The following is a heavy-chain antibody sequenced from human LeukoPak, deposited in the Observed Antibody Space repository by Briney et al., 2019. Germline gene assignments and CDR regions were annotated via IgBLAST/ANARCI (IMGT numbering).Heavy chain of an antibody. V-gene: IGHV3-11*05. J-gene: IGHJ4*02. CDR1: GFTFSDHY. D-gene: IGHD1-1*01. CDR2: ISTSSSHT. Sequence: GGSLRLSCAASGFTFSDHYMSWIRQAPGKGLEWVSYISTSSSHTDYADSVKGRFTISRDDAKDSLFLQMNSLRAEDTAVYYCARDGWFSTDWGQGTLVTVSS. CDR3: ARDGWFSTD.